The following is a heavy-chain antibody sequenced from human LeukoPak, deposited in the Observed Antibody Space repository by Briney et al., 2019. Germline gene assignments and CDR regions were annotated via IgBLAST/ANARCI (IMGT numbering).Heavy chain of an antibody. Sequence: PGGSLSLSCAASGFTFSTYNMNWVRQAPEKGLEWVSSISSGSSYIYYADSVKGRFTISRDNAKNSLYLQMNSLRAEDTAVYYCARDNGITMIRGVSGAFDYWGQGSLVTVSS. V-gene: IGHV3-21*01. J-gene: IGHJ4*02. CDR1: GFTFSTYN. CDR2: ISSGSSYI. D-gene: IGHD3-10*01. CDR3: ARDNGITMIRGVSGAFDY.